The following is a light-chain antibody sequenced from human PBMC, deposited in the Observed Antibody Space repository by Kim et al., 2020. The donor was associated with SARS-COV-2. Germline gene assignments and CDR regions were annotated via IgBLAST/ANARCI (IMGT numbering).Light chain of an antibody. CDR2: GKN. J-gene: IGLJ2*01. V-gene: IGLV3-19*01. CDR1: SLRSYY. Sequence: VALGQTVRITCQGDSLRSYYATWYQQKPGPAPILVIYGKNNRPSGIPDRCSGSSSGNTASLTITGTQAGDEADYCCNSRDSNDNVVFGGGTQLTVL. CDR3: NSRDSNDNVV.